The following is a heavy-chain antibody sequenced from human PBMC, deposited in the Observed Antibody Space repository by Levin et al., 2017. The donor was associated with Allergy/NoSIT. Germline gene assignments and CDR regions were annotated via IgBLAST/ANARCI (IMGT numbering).Heavy chain of an antibody. CDR2: ISGSGGST. D-gene: IGHD5-12*01. CDR1: GFTFSSYA. J-gene: IGHJ5*02. CDR3: AKFASYGSESRRPRQWLLNWFDP. Sequence: PGGSLRLSCAASGFTFSSYAMSWVRQAPGKGLEWVSAISGSGGSTYYADSVKGWFTISRDNSKNTLYLQMNSLRAEDTAVYYCAKFASYGSESRRPRQWLLNWFDPWGQGTLVTVSS. V-gene: IGHV3-23*01.